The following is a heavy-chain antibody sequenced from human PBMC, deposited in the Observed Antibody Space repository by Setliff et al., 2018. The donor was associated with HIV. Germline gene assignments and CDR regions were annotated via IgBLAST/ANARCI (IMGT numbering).Heavy chain of an antibody. CDR1: GGSFSGYY. Sequence: PSETLSLTCAVYGGSFSGYYWSWIRQPPGKGLEWIGSIYYTGSDYYSPSLKSRVSMSVDTSKNQFSLKLSSVTAADTAVYYCARGGYSSSWYTYYGMDVWGQGTTVTVSS. V-gene: IGHV4-34*01. D-gene: IGHD6-13*01. CDR3: ARGGYSSSWYTYYGMDV. J-gene: IGHJ6*02. CDR2: IYYTGSD.